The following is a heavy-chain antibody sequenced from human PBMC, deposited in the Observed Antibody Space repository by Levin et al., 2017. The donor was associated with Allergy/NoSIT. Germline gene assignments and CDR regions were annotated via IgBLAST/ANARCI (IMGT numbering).Heavy chain of an antibody. J-gene: IGHJ4*02. V-gene: IGHV3-74*01. CDR1: GFTFSSYW. CDR2: INSDGRST. D-gene: IGHD3-22*01. CDR3: AREGWGYYDSSVYYPDY. Sequence: GGSLRLSCAASGFTFSSYWMHWVRQAPGKGLVWVSRINSDGRSTSYADSVKGRFTISRDNAKNTLYLQMNSLRAEDTAVYYCAREGWGYYDSSVYYPDYWGQGTLVTVSS.